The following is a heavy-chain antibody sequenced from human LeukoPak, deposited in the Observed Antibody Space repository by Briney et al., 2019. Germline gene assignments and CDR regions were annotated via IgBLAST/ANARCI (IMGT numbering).Heavy chain of an antibody. CDR1: GFTVSSDY. CDR3: ARNWFDP. V-gene: IGHV3-53*05. J-gene: IGHJ5*02. CDR2: IYSSGST. Sequence: GGSLRLSCAASGFTVSSDYMSWVRQAPGKGLEWVSVIYSSGSTYYADSVKGRLTISRDKSKNTVYLQMNSLRFEDTAMYYCARNWFDPWGQGTLVTVAS.